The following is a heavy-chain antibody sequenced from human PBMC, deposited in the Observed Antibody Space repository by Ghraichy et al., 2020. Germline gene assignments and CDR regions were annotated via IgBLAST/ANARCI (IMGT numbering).Heavy chain of an antibody. D-gene: IGHD2-21*02. CDR2: INPSGGST. CDR1: GYTFTSYY. V-gene: IGHV1-46*01. CDR3: ARDFGDTAMPTVVTATPYYYYGMDV. J-gene: IGHJ6*02. Sequence: ASVKVSCKASGYTFTSYYMHWVRQAPGQGLEWMGIINPSGGSTSYAQKFQGRVTMTRDTSTSTVYMELSSLRSEDTAVYYCARDFGDTAMPTVVTATPYYYYGMDVWGQGTTVTVSS.